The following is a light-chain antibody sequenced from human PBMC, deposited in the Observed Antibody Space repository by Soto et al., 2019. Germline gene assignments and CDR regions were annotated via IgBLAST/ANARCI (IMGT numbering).Light chain of an antibody. V-gene: IGLV1-40*01. J-gene: IGLJ3*02. CDR2: GNS. CDR3: QSYDSSLNWV. CDR1: SSNIGAGYD. Sequence: QLVLTQPPSVSGAPGQRVTISCTGSSSNIGAGYDVHWYQQLPGTAPKFLIYGNSNRPSGVPDRFSGSKSGTSASLAITGLQAEDEADYYCQSYDSSLNWVFGGGTQLTVL.